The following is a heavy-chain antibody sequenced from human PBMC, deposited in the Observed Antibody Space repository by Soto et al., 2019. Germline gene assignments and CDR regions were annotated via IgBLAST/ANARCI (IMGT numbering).Heavy chain of an antibody. CDR3: AKGAYGEDYYMDV. D-gene: IGHD4-17*01. CDR1: RIADLSYA. CDR2: ISGSGGST. Sequence: PWCSVRLSCAECRIADLSYAVSWVRQAPGKGLEWVSAISGSGGSTYYADSVKGRFTISRDNSKNTLYLQMNSLRAEDTAVYYCAKGAYGEDYYMDVWGKGTTVTVSS. V-gene: IGHV3-23*01. J-gene: IGHJ6*03.